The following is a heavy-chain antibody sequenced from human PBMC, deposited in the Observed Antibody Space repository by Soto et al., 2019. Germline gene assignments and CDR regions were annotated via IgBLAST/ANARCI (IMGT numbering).Heavy chain of an antibody. J-gene: IGHJ6*02. CDR1: GFTFSSYS. Sequence: PGGSLRLSCVASGFTFSSYSMNWVRQAPGKGLEWVSSISSSSSYIYYADSVKGRFTISRDNAKNSLYLQMNSLRAEDTAVYYCARGNSNPRYYGMDVWGQGTTVTVSS. CDR3: ARGNSNPRYYGMDV. D-gene: IGHD4-4*01. V-gene: IGHV3-21*01. CDR2: ISSSSSYI.